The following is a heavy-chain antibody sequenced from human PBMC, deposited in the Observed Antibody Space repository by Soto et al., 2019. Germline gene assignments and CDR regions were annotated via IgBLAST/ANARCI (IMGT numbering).Heavy chain of an antibody. CDR1: GFTFSSYS. D-gene: IGHD3-10*01. Sequence: EVQLVESGGGLVQPGGSLRLSCAASGFTFSSYSMNWVRQAPGKGLEWVSYISSSSSTIYYADSVKGRFTISRDNAKNPLYLQMNSLRDEDTAVYYCAREPITMVRGVPVDYWGQGTLVTVSS. CDR3: AREPITMVRGVPVDY. V-gene: IGHV3-48*02. CDR2: ISSSSSTI. J-gene: IGHJ4*02.